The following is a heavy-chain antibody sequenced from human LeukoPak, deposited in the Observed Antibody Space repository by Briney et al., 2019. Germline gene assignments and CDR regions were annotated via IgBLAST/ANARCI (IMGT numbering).Heavy chain of an antibody. D-gene: IGHD2-15*01. V-gene: IGHV4-59*01. CDR2: IYDSGNT. J-gene: IGHJ4*02. CDR3: ATRSTGVAATFDS. CDR1: GGSISSYY. Sequence: SETLSLTCTVSGGSISSYYWSWIRQPPGKGLEWIGYIYDSGNTNYNPSLKSRVTISVDTSKNQFSLKLSSVTATDTAVYYCATRSTGVAATFDSWGQGALVTVSS.